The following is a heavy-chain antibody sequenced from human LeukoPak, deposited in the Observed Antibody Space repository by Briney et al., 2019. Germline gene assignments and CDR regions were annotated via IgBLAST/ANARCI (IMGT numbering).Heavy chain of an antibody. J-gene: IGHJ4*02. D-gene: IGHD3-10*01. V-gene: IGHV4-59*01. CDR3: ASHRRSHGSEY. CDR2: VYYSGTT. Sequence: SETLSLTCSVSGVSFEHYFWSWVRQPPGKGLEWIGYVYYSGTTDYSPSLKSRLTISADTPKNQFSLKLNSVTAADTAVYFCASHRRSHGSEYWGQGILVTVSS. CDR1: GVSFEHYF.